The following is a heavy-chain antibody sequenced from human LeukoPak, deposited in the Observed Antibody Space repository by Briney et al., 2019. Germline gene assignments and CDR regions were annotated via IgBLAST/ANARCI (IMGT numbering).Heavy chain of an antibody. CDR1: GGSISSSSYY. V-gene: IGHV4-39*01. J-gene: IGHJ4*02. CDR3: ARQNPYDFWSGLTICYFDY. D-gene: IGHD3-3*01. Sequence: SETLSLTCTVSGGSISSSSYYWGWIRQPPGKGLEWIGSIYYSGSTYYNPSLKSRATISVDTSKNQFSLKLSSVTAADTAVYYCARQNPYDFWSGLTICYFDYWGQGTLVTVSS. CDR2: IYYSGST.